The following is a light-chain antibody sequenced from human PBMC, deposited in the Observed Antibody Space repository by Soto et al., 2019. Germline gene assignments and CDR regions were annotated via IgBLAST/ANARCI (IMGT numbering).Light chain of an antibody. J-gene: IGKJ4*01. CDR2: DAF. Sequence: EKVMTQSPATLSVSPGERATLSCRASQSVKSRLAWYQQKPGQAPRLLIYDAFTRATGIPARFSGSASGTEFTLNISNLQSADFAVYYCQQYDEWPLTLGGGTNVEIK. V-gene: IGKV3-15*01. CDR3: QQYDEWPLT. CDR1: QSVKSR.